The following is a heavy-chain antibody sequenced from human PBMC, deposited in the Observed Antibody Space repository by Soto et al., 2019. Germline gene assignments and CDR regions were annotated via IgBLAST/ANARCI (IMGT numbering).Heavy chain of an antibody. Sequence: GGSLRLSCAASGFTFSSYAMSWVRQAPGKGLEWVSAISGSGGSTYYADSVKGRFTISRDNSKNTLYLQMNSLRAEDTAVYYCAKAFPGVVATFRSLGVDYWGQGTLVTVSS. V-gene: IGHV3-23*01. J-gene: IGHJ4*02. D-gene: IGHD5-12*01. CDR2: ISGSGGST. CDR3: AKAFPGVVATFRSLGVDY. CDR1: GFTFSSYA.